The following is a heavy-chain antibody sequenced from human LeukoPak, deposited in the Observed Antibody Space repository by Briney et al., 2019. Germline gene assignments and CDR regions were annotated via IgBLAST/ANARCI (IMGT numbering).Heavy chain of an antibody. CDR2: IYYSGST. V-gene: IGHV4-59*07. J-gene: IGHJ3*02. Sequence: SDTLSLTCTVSGGPISSHHWSWIPQPPGKGLEWIGYIYYSGSTNYNPSLKSRITISLNTSKNPFSVTLSSVTAADTAVYYCASVPHIWGQGTMVTVSS. CDR1: GGPISSHH. CDR3: ASVPHI. D-gene: IGHD2-2*01.